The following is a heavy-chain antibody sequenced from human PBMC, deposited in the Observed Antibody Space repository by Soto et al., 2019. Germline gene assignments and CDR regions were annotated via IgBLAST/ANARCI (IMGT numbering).Heavy chain of an antibody. CDR2: IGNIGDT. D-gene: IGHD6-13*01. J-gene: IGHJ2*01. CDR3: AREGSSRHWEDWYFDL. CDR1: GLSFSTYE. Sequence: EVQLVESGGGLVQPGGSLRLSCAASGLSFSTYEMHWVRQAPGKGLEWVSAIGNIGDTYYQASVKGRFTISRDNAKNSVYLQMNSLTAGDKAVYYCAREGSSRHWEDWYFDLWGRGTLVTVSS. V-gene: IGHV3-13*01.